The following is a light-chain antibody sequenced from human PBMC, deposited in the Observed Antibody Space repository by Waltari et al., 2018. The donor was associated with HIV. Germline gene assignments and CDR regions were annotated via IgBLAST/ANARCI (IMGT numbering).Light chain of an antibody. CDR3: QQYNDWPPGYS. Sequence: EIVMTQSPATMSVSPGERATTSCRASQSISRNLAWYQQTPGPAPRLLIYSASTRATDIPTRFSGGGSGTEFTLTISSLQSEDFGIYYCQQYNDWPPGYSFGQGTKVEIK. J-gene: IGKJ2*03. V-gene: IGKV3-15*01. CDR2: SAS. CDR1: QSISRN.